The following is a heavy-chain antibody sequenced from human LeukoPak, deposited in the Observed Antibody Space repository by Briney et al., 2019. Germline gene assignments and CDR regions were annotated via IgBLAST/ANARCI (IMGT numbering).Heavy chain of an antibody. CDR3: AKDIDTSGSFDYFDY. CDR1: GFTFSSYA. CDR2: ISYDGSNK. D-gene: IGHD1-26*01. Sequence: GGSLRLSCAASGFTFSSYAMHWVRQAPGKGLEWVAVISYDGSNKYYADSVKGRFTISRDNSKNSLYLQMNSLRPEDTALYYCAKDIDTSGSFDYFDYWGQGTLVTVSS. J-gene: IGHJ4*02. V-gene: IGHV3-30-3*01.